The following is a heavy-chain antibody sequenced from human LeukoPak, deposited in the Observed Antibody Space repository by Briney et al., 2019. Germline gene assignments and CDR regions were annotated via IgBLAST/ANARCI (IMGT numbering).Heavy chain of an antibody. Sequence: SQTLSLTCTVSGGSISSGDNYWSWVRLPAGKGLEWIGRIHTNGRSNYNPSLKSRATISVDTSKNQFSLWLTSVSAADTAVYYCARGIAGYDYVWGSYRKPADYWGQGTLVTVSS. V-gene: IGHV4-61*02. CDR2: IHTNGRS. CDR1: GGSISSGDNY. J-gene: IGHJ4*02. CDR3: ARGIAGYDYVWGSYRKPADY. D-gene: IGHD3-16*02.